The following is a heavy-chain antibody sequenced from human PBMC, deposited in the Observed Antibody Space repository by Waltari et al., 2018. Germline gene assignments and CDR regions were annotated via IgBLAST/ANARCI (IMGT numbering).Heavy chain of an antibody. CDR2: IYHSGST. CDR3: ARGNAFDF. CDR1: GDSITSYY. J-gene: IGHJ3*01. Sequence: QVQLQESGPGLVKPSETLSLTCTVSGDSITSYYWNWIRQPPGKGLEWIAYIYHSGSTTYNPSLKSRVTLSIDMSKNQFSLNLTSVTAADTAVYYCARGNAFDFWGQGTLVTVSS. V-gene: IGHV4-59*01.